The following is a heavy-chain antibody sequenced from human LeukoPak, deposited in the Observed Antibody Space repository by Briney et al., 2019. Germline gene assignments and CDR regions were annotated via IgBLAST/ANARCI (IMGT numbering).Heavy chain of an antibody. CDR1: GFTFSGSA. Sequence: GGSLRLSCAASGFTFSGSAMQWVRQASGKGLEWVGRIRSKAYSYATAYVASVKGRFTISRDDSKNTAYLQMNSLKTEDTAVYYCTRRDCSGGSCYLDYWGQGTLVTVSS. V-gene: IGHV3-73*01. CDR3: TRRDCSGGSCYLDY. CDR2: IRSKAYSYAT. D-gene: IGHD2-15*01. J-gene: IGHJ4*02.